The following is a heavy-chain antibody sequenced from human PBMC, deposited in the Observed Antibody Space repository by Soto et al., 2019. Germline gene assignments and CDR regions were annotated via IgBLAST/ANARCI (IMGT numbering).Heavy chain of an antibody. J-gene: IGHJ4*02. V-gene: IGHV3-48*01. CDR1: GFTFSSYS. CDR2: ISSSGSTI. D-gene: IGHD4-17*01. Sequence: EVQLVESGGGLVQPGGSLRLSCAASGFTFSSYSMNWVRQAPGKGLEWVSYISSSGSTIYYADSVKGRFTISRDNVDSSLYLQMNSLRAEDTAVYYCARDNYGDYLLGYWGQGTLVTVSS. CDR3: ARDNYGDYLLGY.